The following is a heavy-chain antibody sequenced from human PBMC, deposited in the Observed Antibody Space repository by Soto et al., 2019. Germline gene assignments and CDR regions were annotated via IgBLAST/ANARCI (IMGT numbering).Heavy chain of an antibody. D-gene: IGHD6-19*01. Sequence: EVQLLESGGGLVQPGGSLRLSCAASGFTFSSFAMSWVRQAPGKGLEWVSAIGSRGDSTYYADSVKGRFTISRDNSKNTLYLQMNSLRAEDTAVYYCAKDLIYGYNSGRPFESWGQGTLVTVSS. J-gene: IGHJ4*02. CDR2: IGSRGDST. V-gene: IGHV3-23*01. CDR3: AKDLIYGYNSGRPFES. CDR1: GFTFSSFA.